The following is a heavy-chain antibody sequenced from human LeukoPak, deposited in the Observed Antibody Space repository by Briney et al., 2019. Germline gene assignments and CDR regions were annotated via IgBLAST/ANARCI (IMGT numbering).Heavy chain of an antibody. J-gene: IGHJ5*02. Sequence: SETLSLTCAVYGGSFSGYYWSWIRQPPGKGLEWIGEINHSGSTNYNPSLKSRVTISVDTSKNQFSLKLSSVTAADTAVYYCARGPAAPYSSSWYRRWFDPWGQGTLVTVSS. CDR1: GGSFSGYY. D-gene: IGHD6-13*01. CDR2: INHSGST. V-gene: IGHV4-34*01. CDR3: ARGPAAPYSSSWYRRWFDP.